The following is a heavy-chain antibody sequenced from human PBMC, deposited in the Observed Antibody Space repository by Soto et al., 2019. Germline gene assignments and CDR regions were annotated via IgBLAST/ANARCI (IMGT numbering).Heavy chain of an antibody. Sequence: SVKVSCKASGGTFSSYAISWVRQAPGQGLEWMGGIIPIFGTANYAQKFQGRVTITADKSTSTAYMELSSLRSEDTAVYYCAXDRDTAMTTHYYYYGMDVWGQGTTVTV. CDR1: GGTFSSYA. V-gene: IGHV1-69*06. CDR2: IIPIFGTA. D-gene: IGHD5-18*01. J-gene: IGHJ6*02. CDR3: AXDRDTAMTTHYYYYGMDV.